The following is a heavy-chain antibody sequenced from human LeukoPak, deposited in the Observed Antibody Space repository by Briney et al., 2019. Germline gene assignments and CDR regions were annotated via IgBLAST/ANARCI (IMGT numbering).Heavy chain of an antibody. D-gene: IGHD3-9*01. CDR1: GFTFSTYA. CDR2: ISGSGGGT. CDR3: AKDQSTGYYSPLDY. V-gene: IGHV3-23*01. J-gene: IGHJ4*02. Sequence: PGGSLRLSCVGSGFTFSTYAVSWVRQAPGKGLEWVSSISGSGGGTYYADSVKGRFTISRDNSKNTLFLQMNSLRAEDTAVYYCAKDQSTGYYSPLDYWGQGALVTVSS.